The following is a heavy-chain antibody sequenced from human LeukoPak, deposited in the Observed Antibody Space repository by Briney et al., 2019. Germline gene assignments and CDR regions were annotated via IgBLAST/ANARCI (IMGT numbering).Heavy chain of an antibody. CDR2: ISSSSSYI. CDR1: GFTFSDYG. J-gene: IGHJ6*03. D-gene: IGHD4-23*01. CDR3: ARVGEDGGNSFLGYYYYMDV. Sequence: GGSLRLSCAGSGFTFSDYGMNWVRQAPGKGLEWVSSISSSSSYIYYADSVKGRFTISRDNAKNSLYLQMNSLRAEDTAVYYCARVGEDGGNSFLGYYYYMDVWGKGTTVTVSS. V-gene: IGHV3-21*01.